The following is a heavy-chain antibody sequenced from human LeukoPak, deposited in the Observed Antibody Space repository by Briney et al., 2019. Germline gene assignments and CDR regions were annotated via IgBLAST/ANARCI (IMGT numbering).Heavy chain of an antibody. V-gene: IGHV1-8*01. J-gene: IGHJ4*02. CDR1: GYTFTSYD. D-gene: IGHD6-13*01. CDR2: MNPNSGNT. Sequence: VKVSCKASGYTFTSYDINWVRQATGQGLEWMGWMNPNSGNTGYAQKFQGRVTMTRNTSISTAYMELSSLRSEETAVYYCARPLSRSDSSSWYGWGQGTLVTVSS. CDR3: ARPLSRSDSSSWYG.